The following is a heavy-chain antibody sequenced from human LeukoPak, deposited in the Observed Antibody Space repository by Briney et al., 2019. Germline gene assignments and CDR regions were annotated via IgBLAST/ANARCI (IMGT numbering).Heavy chain of an antibody. CDR1: GFTFSSYS. CDR2: ISGSSSYI. J-gene: IGHJ3*02. CDR3: AREKTELLDAFDI. D-gene: IGHD1-26*01. V-gene: IGHV3-21*01. Sequence: GGSLRLSCAASGFTFSSYSMNWVRQAPGKGLEWVSSISGSSSYIYYADSVKGRFTISRDNAKNSLYLQMNSLRAEDTAVYYCAREKTELLDAFDIWGQGTMVTVSS.